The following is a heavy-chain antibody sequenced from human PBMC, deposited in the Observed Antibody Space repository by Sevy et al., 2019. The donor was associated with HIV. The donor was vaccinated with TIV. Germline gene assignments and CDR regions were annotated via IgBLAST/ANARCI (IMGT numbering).Heavy chain of an antibody. Sequence: GGSLRLSCAASGFSLNTYWMSWVRQAPGKGLEWVAHIKQDGSVKYYVDSVKGRFTISRDNARNFLYLQMNSLRAEDTARYYCVRAVAADGSFWGQGTLVTVSS. D-gene: IGHD6-13*01. CDR1: GFSLNTYW. CDR2: IKQDGSVK. CDR3: VRAVAADGSF. J-gene: IGHJ4*02. V-gene: IGHV3-7*01.